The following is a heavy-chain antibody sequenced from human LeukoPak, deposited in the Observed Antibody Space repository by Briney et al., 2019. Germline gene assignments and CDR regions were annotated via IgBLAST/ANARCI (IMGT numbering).Heavy chain of an antibody. Sequence: ASVKVSCKVSGYTFTELSMHWVRQAPGKGLEWMGGFDPEDGETIYAPNFQGRVTMTEDTSTDTAYMELSSLRSEDTAVYYCATLIPYDILTGYYIAVNYWGQGTLVTVSS. V-gene: IGHV1-24*01. CDR1: GYTFTELS. CDR2: FDPEDGET. CDR3: ATLIPYDILTGYYIAVNY. J-gene: IGHJ4*02. D-gene: IGHD3-9*01.